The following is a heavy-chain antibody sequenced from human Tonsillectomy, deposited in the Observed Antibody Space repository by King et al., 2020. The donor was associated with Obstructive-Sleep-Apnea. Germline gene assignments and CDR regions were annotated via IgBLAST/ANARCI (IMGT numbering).Heavy chain of an antibody. CDR1: GGSLNSNSYY. Sequence: RLQESGPGLVKPSETLSLTCTVSGGSLNSNSYYWGWIRQPPGKGLEWIGTIYYSGSTYYNPSLKSRVSISVDRSERHFSLKLSSVTAADTALYFCARGQAAATGPPVYSLDVWGQGTTVIVSS. V-gene: IGHV4-39*07. CDR3: ARGQAAATGPPVYSLDV. D-gene: IGHD6-13*01. J-gene: IGHJ6*02. CDR2: IYYSGST.